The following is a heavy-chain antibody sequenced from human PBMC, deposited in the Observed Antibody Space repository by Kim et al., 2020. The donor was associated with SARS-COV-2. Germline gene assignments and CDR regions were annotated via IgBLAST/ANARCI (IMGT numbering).Heavy chain of an antibody. CDR3: ANDGIVVVPAAMRRRDY. Sequence: GGSLRLSCAASGFTFSSYAMSWVRQAPGKGLEWVSAISGSGGSTYYADSVKGRFTISRDNSKNTLYLQMNSLRAEDTAVYYCANDGIVVVPAAMRRRDYWGQGTLVTVSS. D-gene: IGHD2-2*01. J-gene: IGHJ4*02. CDR2: ISGSGGST. CDR1: GFTFSSYA. V-gene: IGHV3-23*01.